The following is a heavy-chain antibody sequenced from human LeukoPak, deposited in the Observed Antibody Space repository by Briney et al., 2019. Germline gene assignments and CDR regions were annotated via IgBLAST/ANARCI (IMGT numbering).Heavy chain of an antibody. V-gene: IGHV3-74*01. CDR3: ARENWYLDY. D-gene: IGHD1-1*01. CDR1: GFTFSKNW. Sequence: GGSLRLSCAASGFTFSKNWMHWVRQVPGKGLVWVSRINTDGSSTGYADSVKGRFTISRDNAKNTLYLQMSSLRAEDTAVCYCARENWYLDYWGQGTLVTVSS. J-gene: IGHJ4*02. CDR2: INTDGSST.